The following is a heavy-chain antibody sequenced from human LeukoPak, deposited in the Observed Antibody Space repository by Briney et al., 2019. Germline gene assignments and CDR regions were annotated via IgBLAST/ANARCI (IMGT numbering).Heavy chain of an antibody. D-gene: IGHD3-10*01. V-gene: IGHV1-69*13. J-gene: IGHJ4*02. CDR3: AREPSAPISFDY. CDR1: GGTFSSYA. Sequence: ASVKVSCKASGGTFSSYAISWVRQAPGQGLEWMGGIIPIFGTANYAQKFQGRVTITADESTSTAYMELSSLRSEDTAVYYCAREPSAPISFDYWGQGTLVTVSS. CDR2: IIPIFGTA.